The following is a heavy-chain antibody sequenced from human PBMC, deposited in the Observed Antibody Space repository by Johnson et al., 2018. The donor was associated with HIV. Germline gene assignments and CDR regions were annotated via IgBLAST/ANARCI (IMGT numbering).Heavy chain of an antibody. J-gene: IGHJ3*02. Sequence: QVQLVESGGGVVQPGRSLRLSSVASGFTFSNYGMHWVRQAPGKGLEWVAVISYDGSKKYYADSVKGRFTISRDNSKNTLYLQMNSLGVEDTAVYYVRVVGDAFDIWGQGTMVTVSS. CDR1: GFTFSNYG. D-gene: IGHD2-15*01. V-gene: IGHV3-30*03. CDR2: ISYDGSKK. CDR3: RVVGDAFDI.